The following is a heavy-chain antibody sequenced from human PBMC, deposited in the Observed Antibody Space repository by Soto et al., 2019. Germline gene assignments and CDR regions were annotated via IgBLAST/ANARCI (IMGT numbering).Heavy chain of an antibody. D-gene: IGHD3-22*01. V-gene: IGHV1-46*03. CDR1: GYTFTSYY. J-gene: IGHJ6*02. CDR2: INPSGGST. CDR3: AREDTMIVVVTNLYYYGMDV. Sequence: ASVKVSCKASGYTFTSYYMHWVRQAPGQGLEWMGIINPSGGSTSYAQKFQGRVTMTRDTSTSTVYMELSSLRSEDTAVYYCAREDTMIVVVTNLYYYGMDVWGQGTTVTV.